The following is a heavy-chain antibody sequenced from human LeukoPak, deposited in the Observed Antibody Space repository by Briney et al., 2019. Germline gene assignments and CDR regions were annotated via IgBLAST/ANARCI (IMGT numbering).Heavy chain of an antibody. Sequence: TGGSLRLSCAASGSPFSGYGMHWVRQAPGKGLEWVAVAYGDGSSQYYADSVKGRFSISKDISKNTLSLQMNSLRAEDTAIYSCATGGNFYYSHWGQGTLVTVSS. D-gene: IGHD4-11*01. V-gene: IGHV3-33*01. CDR3: ATGGNFYYSH. J-gene: IGHJ1*01. CDR2: AYGDGSSQ. CDR1: GSPFSGYG.